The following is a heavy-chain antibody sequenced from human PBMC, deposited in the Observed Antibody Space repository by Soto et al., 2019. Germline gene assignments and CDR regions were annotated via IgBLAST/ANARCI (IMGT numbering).Heavy chain of an antibody. Sequence: QVQLVQSGAEVKKPGSSVKVSCKASGGTFSTNSINWVRQAPGQGLEWMGGIIPIFDTVNYAQKFQDRVTITADESTSTAYMELSSRISEDTAVYYCAREWGNGAKYYFDSWGQGTLVTVSS. CDR2: IIPIFDTV. V-gene: IGHV1-69*01. D-gene: IGHD3-16*01. CDR3: AREWGNGAKYYFDS. J-gene: IGHJ4*02. CDR1: GGTFSTNS.